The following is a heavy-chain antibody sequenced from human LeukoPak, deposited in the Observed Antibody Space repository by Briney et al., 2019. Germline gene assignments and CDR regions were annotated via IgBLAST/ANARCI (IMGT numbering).Heavy chain of an antibody. V-gene: IGHV3-74*01. Sequence: GGSLRLSCAASGFTFTSYWLHWVRQAPGKGRVWVSRLNSDVSSTNYADSVKGRFTISRANATNTLYLQMNSLRAEDTAVYYCARERAVGGRYFDYWGQGTLVTVSS. CDR2: LNSDVSST. J-gene: IGHJ4*02. CDR3: ARERAVGGRYFDY. D-gene: IGHD2-2*01. CDR1: GFTFTSYW.